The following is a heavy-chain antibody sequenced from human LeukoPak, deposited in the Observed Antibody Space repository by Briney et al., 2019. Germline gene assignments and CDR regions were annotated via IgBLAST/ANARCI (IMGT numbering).Heavy chain of an antibody. D-gene: IGHD4-11*01. Sequence: GGSLRLSCAASGFTFNNYAMNWVRQAPGKGLEWVSAISSSGSSTYYADSVKGRFTISRDNSKNTLYLQMNSLRAEDTAVYYCAKRDYRGWFDPWGQGTLVTVSS. CDR1: GFTFNNYA. CDR3: AKRDYRGWFDP. J-gene: IGHJ5*02. V-gene: IGHV3-23*01. CDR2: ISSSGSST.